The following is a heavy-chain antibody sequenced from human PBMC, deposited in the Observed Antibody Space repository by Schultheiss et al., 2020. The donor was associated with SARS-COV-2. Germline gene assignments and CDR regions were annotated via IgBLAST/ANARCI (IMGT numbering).Heavy chain of an antibody. D-gene: IGHD3-3*01. CDR1: GFTFSSYG. CDR3: ARDFDFWSGYFTSIYYYYGMDV. J-gene: IGHJ6*02. CDR2: IWYDGSNK. V-gene: IGHV3-33*01. Sequence: GGSLRLSCAASGFTFSSYGMHWVRQAPGKGLEWVAVIWYDGSNKYYADSVKGRFTISRDNSKNTLYLQMNSLRAEDTAVYYCARDFDFWSGYFTSIYYYYGMDVWGQGTTVTVSS.